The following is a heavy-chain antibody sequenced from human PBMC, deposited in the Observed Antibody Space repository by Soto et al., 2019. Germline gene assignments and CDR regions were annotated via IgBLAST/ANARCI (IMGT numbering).Heavy chain of an antibody. CDR1: GASISGFY. Sequence: SETLSLTCTVSGASISGFYWSWIRKSAGKGLEWIGRIYATGTTDSYPSLKSRVMMSVDTCKKQFSLKLRSVTAADTAVYYCVRDGTKTLRDWFDPWGQGISVTVSS. J-gene: IGHJ5*02. D-gene: IGHD1-1*01. CDR3: VRDGTKTLRDWFDP. V-gene: IGHV4-4*07. CDR2: IYATGTT.